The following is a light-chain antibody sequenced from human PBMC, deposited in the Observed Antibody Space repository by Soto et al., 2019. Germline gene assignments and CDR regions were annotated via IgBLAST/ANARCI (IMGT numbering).Light chain of an antibody. J-gene: IGKJ4*01. CDR3: QQSYSTPLT. Sequence: DIQMTQSPSSLSASVGDRVTITCRASQSISSYLNWYQQKPGKAPKLLIYAASSLQTGVPSRFTGIGSGTDFTLTISSLQPEDSATYYCQQSYSTPLTFGGGTKVDIK. V-gene: IGKV1-39*01. CDR2: AAS. CDR1: QSISSY.